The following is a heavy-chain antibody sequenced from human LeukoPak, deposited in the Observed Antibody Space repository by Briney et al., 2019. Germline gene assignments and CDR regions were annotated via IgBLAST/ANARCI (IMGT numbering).Heavy chain of an antibody. Sequence: GGSLRLSCAASGFTFSSYAMHLVRQAPGKGLEWVAVISYDGSNKYYADSVKGRFTISRDNSKNTLYLQMNSLRAEDTAVYYCARGNRMFDYWGQGTLVTVSS. D-gene: IGHD1/OR15-1a*01. CDR2: ISYDGSNK. CDR3: ARGNRMFDY. CDR1: GFTFSSYA. J-gene: IGHJ4*02. V-gene: IGHV3-30-3*01.